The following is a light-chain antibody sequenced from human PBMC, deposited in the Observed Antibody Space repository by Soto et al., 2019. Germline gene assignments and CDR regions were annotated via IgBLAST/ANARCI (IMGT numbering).Light chain of an antibody. CDR2: SNS. CDR1: SSNIGSYT. V-gene: IGLV1-44*01. J-gene: IGLJ1*01. CDR3: AAWDDSLNGYV. Sequence: QLVLIQPPSASGTPGQRVTVSSSGGSSNIGSYTVNWYQQLPGAAPKLLIYSNSQRPSGVPDRFSASKSGTSVSLAISGLQSEDEAEYYCAAWDDSLNGYVFGPGTKLTVL.